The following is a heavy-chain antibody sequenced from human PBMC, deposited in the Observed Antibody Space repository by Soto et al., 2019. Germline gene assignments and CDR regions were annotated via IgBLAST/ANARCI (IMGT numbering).Heavy chain of an antibody. V-gene: IGHV3-33*01. J-gene: IGHJ6*02. CDR3: ARELRGYSYFAYYGMDV. Sequence: QVQLVESGGGVVQPGRSLRLSCAASGFTFSSYGIHWVRQAPGKGLEWVAVIWYDGSNKYYADSVKGRFTISRDNSKNTLYLQMNSLSAEDTAVYYCARELRGYSYFAYYGMDVWGQGTTVTVSS. D-gene: IGHD5-18*01. CDR2: IWYDGSNK. CDR1: GFTFSSYG.